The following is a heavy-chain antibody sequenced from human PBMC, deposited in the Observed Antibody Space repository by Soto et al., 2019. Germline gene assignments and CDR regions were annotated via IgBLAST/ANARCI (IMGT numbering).Heavy chain of an antibody. CDR2: INPNSGGT. V-gene: IGHV1-2*02. CDR1: GYTFTGYY. D-gene: IGHD3-22*01. J-gene: IGHJ5*02. CDR3: AREYYYDSSGYIGWFDP. Sequence: QVQLVQSGAEVKKPGASVKVSCKASGYTFTGYYMHWVRQAPEQGLEWMGWINPNSGGTNYAQKFQGRVTMTRDTSISTAYMELSRLRSDDTAVYYCAREYYYDSSGYIGWFDPWGQGSLVTVSS.